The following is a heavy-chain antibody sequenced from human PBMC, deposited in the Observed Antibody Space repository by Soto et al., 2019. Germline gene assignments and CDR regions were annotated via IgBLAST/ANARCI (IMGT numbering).Heavy chain of an antibody. Sequence: SETLSLTCTVSGGSISSYYWSWIRPPPGKRLARIGYIYYSGSTNYNPSLKRRVTISVDTSKNQFSLKLSSVTAADTAVYYCARSGSSSWARYYYYMDVWGKGTTVTVSS. D-gene: IGHD6-13*01. CDR2: IYYSGST. CDR3: ARSGSSSWARYYYYMDV. V-gene: IGHV4-59*01. CDR1: GGSISSYY. J-gene: IGHJ6*03.